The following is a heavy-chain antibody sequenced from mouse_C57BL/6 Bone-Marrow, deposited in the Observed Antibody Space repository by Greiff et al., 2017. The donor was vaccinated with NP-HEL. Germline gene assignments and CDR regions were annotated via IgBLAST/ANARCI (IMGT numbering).Heavy chain of an antibody. CDR2: ISSGSSTI. CDR3: ARGGYYTSFAY. J-gene: IGHJ3*01. CDR1: GFTFSDYG. Sequence: VQLQQSGGGLVKPGGSLKLSCAASGFTFSDYGMHWVRQAPEKGLEWVAYISSGSSTIYYADTVKGRFTISRDNAKNTLFLQMTSLRSEDTAMYYCARGGYYTSFAYWGQGTLVTVSA. V-gene: IGHV5-17*01. D-gene: IGHD2-3*01.